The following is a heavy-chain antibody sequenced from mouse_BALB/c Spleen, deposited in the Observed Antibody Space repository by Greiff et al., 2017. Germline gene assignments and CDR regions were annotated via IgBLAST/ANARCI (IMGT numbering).Heavy chain of an antibody. CDR2: IDPENGDT. D-gene: IGHD1-1*02. J-gene: IGHJ4*01. V-gene: IGHV14-4*02. CDR1: GFNIKDYY. CDR3: NAGGKSAMDY. Sequence: LVESGAELVRSGASVKLSCTASGFNIKDYYMHWVKQRPEQGLEWIGWIDPENGDTEYAPKFQGKATMTADTSSNTAYLQLSSLTSEDTAVYYCNAGGKSAMDYWGQGTSVTVSS.